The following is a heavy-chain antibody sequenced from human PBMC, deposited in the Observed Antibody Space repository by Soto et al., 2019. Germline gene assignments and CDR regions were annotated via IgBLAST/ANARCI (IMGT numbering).Heavy chain of an antibody. V-gene: IGHV1-69*02. CDR3: ARGYCSGGSCYPPDYYYYMDV. CDR2: IIPILGIA. Sequence: QVQLVQSGAEVKKPGSSVKVSCKASGGTFSSYTISWVRQAPGQGLEWMGRIIPILGIANYAQKFQGRVMITADKSTSTAYMELSSLRSEDTAVYYCARGYCSGGSCYPPDYYYYMDVWGKGTTVTVSS. D-gene: IGHD2-15*01. CDR1: GGTFSSYT. J-gene: IGHJ6*03.